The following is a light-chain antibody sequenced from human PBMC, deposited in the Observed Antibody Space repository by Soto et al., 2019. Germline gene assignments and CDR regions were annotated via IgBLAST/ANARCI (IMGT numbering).Light chain of an antibody. J-gene: IGKJ5*01. CDR3: QQSNGLVS. CDR1: QDINNY. V-gene: IGKV1-33*01. CDR2: DAS. Sequence: DIQMTRSPSSVSASVVDIVTITFQASQDINNYVNWYQQKPGKAPKLLIFDASTLKTGVPSRFSGSGSGTDFSFSSSRLHTEDVATYYWQQSNGLVSFGQGTRLEIK.